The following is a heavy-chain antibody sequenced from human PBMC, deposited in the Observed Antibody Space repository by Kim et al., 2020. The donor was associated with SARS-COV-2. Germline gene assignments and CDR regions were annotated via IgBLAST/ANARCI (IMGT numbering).Heavy chain of an antibody. CDR3: ARGLGYYGSGGGP. J-gene: IGHJ2*01. D-gene: IGHD3-10*01. Sequence: YNPSLKSRVTISLDTSKNQFSLKLSSVTAADTAVYYCARGLGYYGSGGGPWGRGTLVTVSS. V-gene: IGHV4-31*02.